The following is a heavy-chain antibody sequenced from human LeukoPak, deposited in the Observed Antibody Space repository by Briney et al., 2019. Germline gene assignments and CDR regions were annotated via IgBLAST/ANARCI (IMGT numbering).Heavy chain of an antibody. J-gene: IGHJ4*02. Sequence: PGGSLRLSCAASGFTFSSYAMHWVRQAPGKGLEWVAVISYDGSNKYYADSVKGRFTISRDNSKNTLYLQMNSLRAEDTAVYYCARTSRSVDNGRITMVRGVITATFDYWGQGTLVTVSS. D-gene: IGHD3-10*01. CDR2: ISYDGSNK. V-gene: IGHV3-30-3*01. CDR3: ARTSRSVDNGRITMVRGVITATFDY. CDR1: GFTFSSYA.